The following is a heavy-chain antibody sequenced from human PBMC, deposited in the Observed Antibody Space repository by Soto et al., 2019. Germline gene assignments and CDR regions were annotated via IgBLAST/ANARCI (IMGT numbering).Heavy chain of an antibody. CDR3: ARGPYSDYVVDAFHI. D-gene: IGHD5-12*01. V-gene: IGHV4-31*03. J-gene: IGHJ3*02. CDR2: IYHSGST. CDR1: GGSVNSADYY. Sequence: QVQLQESGPGLVKPSQTLSLICTVSGGSVNSADYYWSWIRQHPGKGLEWIGYIYHSGSTYYNPSLKSRVTISVDTSKNQFSLMVISVTAADTAVYYCARGPYSDYVVDAFHIWGQGTMVTVSS.